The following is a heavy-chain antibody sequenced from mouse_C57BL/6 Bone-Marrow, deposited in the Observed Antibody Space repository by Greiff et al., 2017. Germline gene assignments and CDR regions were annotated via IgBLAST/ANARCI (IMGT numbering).Heavy chain of an antibody. Sequence: QVQLQQPGAELVKPGASVKLSCKASGYTFTSYWMQWVKQRPGQGLEWIGEIYPSDSYNNYNQKFKGKATLTVDTSSSTAYMQLSILTSEDSAVDYCAPYDYDGYFDVWGTGTTVTVSS. V-gene: IGHV1-50*01. CDR2: IYPSDSYN. CDR3: APYDYDGYFDV. D-gene: IGHD2-4*01. CDR1: GYTFTSYW. J-gene: IGHJ1*03.